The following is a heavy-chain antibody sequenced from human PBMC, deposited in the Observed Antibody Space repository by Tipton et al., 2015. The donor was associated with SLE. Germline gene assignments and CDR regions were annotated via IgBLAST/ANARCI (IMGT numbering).Heavy chain of an antibody. Sequence: TLSLTCTVSGDSIRRHFWSWIRQPPGKGLEWIGNIFYSGRTDCNPSLKSRVTMSLDTSENQFSLKLRSVTAADTAVYYCARADSSGANDFDYWGQGTLVTVSS. CDR3: ARADSSGANDFDY. D-gene: IGHD3-22*01. CDR2: IFYSGRT. J-gene: IGHJ4*02. V-gene: IGHV4-59*11. CDR1: GDSIRRHF.